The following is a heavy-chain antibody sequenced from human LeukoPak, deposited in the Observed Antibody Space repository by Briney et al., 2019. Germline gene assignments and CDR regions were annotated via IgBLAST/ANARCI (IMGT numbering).Heavy chain of an antibody. CDR1: GGSISSGGYY. V-gene: IGHV4-39*07. CDR3: ARGGSGWHDPFDY. Sequence: SETLSLTCTVSGGSISSGGYYWSWIRQPPGKGLEWIGEINHSGSTNYNPSLKSRVTISVDTSKNQFSLKLSSVTAADTAVYYCARGGSGWHDPFDYWGQGTLVTVSS. D-gene: IGHD6-19*01. J-gene: IGHJ4*02. CDR2: INHSGST.